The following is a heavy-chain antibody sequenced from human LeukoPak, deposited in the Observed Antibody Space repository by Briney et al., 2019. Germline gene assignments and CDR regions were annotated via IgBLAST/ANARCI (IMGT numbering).Heavy chain of an antibody. J-gene: IGHJ4*02. V-gene: IGHV1-69*04. CDR2: IIPILGIA. Sequence: ASVKVSCKASGGTFSSYAISWVRQAPGQGLEWMGRIIPILGIANYAQKFQGRVTITADKSTSTAYMELSSLRSEDTAVYYCARDRDRPQGMYSSSWPYWGQGTLVTVSS. D-gene: IGHD6-13*01. CDR1: GGTFSSYA. CDR3: ARDRDRPQGMYSSSWPY.